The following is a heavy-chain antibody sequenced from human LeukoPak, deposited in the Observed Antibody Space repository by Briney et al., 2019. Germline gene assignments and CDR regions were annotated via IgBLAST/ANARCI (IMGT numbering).Heavy chain of an antibody. CDR3: AAGFSNHGYIY. V-gene: IGHV1-58*02. Sequence: SVKVSCKASGLTFRTSAMQWVRQTRGQGLEWIGWTVLGSGDTNYAQSLKERVTITRDMSTSTAYMELSSLRSEDTAMYYCAAGFSNHGYIYWGQGTLVTISS. D-gene: IGHD6-13*01. J-gene: IGHJ4*02. CDR2: TVLGSGDT. CDR1: GLTFRTSA.